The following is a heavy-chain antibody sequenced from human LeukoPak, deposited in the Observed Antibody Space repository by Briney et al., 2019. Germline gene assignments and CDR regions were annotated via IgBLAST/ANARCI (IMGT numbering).Heavy chain of an antibody. CDR2: IGASSSFM. J-gene: IGHJ4*02. D-gene: IGHD3-10*01. CDR1: GFNFRTYV. V-gene: IGHV3-21*01. Sequence: GGSLRLSCAASGFNFRTYVMTWVRQAPGKGLEWVSSIGASSSFMYYADSVRGRFTISRDNARNSLYLQMNSLRAEDAAVYYCAREDYSSGNPTIDNWGQGTLVTVSS. CDR3: AREDYSSGNPTIDN.